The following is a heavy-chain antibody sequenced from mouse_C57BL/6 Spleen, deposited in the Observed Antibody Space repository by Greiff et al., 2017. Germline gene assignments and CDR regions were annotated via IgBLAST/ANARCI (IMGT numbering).Heavy chain of an antibody. CDR1: GFTFSSYA. CDR3: ARDEMVRHWYCDV. Sequence: EVKLMESGGGLVKPGGSLKLSCAASGFTFSSYAMSWVRQTPEKRLEWVATISDGGSYTYYPDNVKGRFTISRDNAKNNLYLQMSHLKSEDTAMYYCARDEMVRHWYCDVWGTGTTVTVSS. V-gene: IGHV5-4*01. D-gene: IGHD2-3*01. J-gene: IGHJ1*03. CDR2: ISDGGSYT.